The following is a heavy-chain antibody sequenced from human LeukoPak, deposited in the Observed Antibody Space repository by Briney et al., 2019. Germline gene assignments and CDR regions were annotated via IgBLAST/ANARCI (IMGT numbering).Heavy chain of an antibody. CDR1: GGSISSGSYH. D-gene: IGHD3-22*01. CDR3: ARGQDSSGYYYYYYYMDV. CDR2: IYTSGST. J-gene: IGHJ6*03. Sequence: PSETLSLTCTVSGGSISSGSYHWSWIRQPAGKGLEWIGRIYTSGSTNYNPSLKSRVTISVDTSKNQFSLKLSSVTAADTAVYYCARGQDSSGYYYYYYYMDVWGKGTTVTVSS. V-gene: IGHV4-61*02.